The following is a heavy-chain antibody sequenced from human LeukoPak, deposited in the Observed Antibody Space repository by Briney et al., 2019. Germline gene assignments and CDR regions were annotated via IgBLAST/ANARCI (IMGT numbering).Heavy chain of an antibody. J-gene: IGHJ4*02. CDR3: ARAKYYYDSSGGDYFDY. Sequence: ETLSLTCTVSGGSISSYYWSWIRQPAGKGLEWIGRIYTSGSTNYNPSLKSRVTMSVDTSKNQFSLKLSSVTAADTAVYYCARAKYYYDSSGGDYFDYWGQGTLVTVSS. D-gene: IGHD3-22*01. CDR2: IYTSGST. V-gene: IGHV4-4*07. CDR1: GGSISSYY.